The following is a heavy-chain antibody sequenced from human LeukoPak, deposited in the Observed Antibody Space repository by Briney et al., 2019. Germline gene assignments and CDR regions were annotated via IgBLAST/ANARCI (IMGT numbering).Heavy chain of an antibody. CDR2: IVVGSGNK. CDR3: AAETGTTGTLDY. Sequence: SVKVSCKASGFTXTSSAMQXXXXXXGQXXEWIGWIVVGSGNKNYAQKFQKRVTITRDMSTSTAYMELSSLRSEDTAVYYCAAETGTTGTLDYWGQGTLVTVSS. D-gene: IGHD1-7*01. J-gene: IGHJ4*02. V-gene: IGHV1-58*02. CDR1: GFTXTSSA.